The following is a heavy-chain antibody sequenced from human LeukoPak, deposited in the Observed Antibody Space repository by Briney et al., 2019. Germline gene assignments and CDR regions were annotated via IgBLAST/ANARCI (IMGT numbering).Heavy chain of an antibody. D-gene: IGHD2-8*01. CDR3: AKDRCSNGIGCYYYYMEV. J-gene: IGHJ6*03. Sequence: GGSLRLSCAASAFTFSSYGMHWVRQAPGKGVEWVAYIQYDRTNEQYAHSVKGRFRISRDNSNNILYLQMNSLRTEDTAVYYCAKDRCSNGIGCYYYYMEVWGKGTTVTISS. V-gene: IGHV3-30*02. CDR2: IQYDRTNE. CDR1: AFTFSSYG.